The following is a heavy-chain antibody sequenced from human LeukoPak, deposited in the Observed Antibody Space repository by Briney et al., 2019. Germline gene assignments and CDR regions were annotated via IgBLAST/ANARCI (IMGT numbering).Heavy chain of an antibody. CDR3: ARDPRYGSNKGIGFDAFDI. CDR2: IWYDGSNK. V-gene: IGHV3-33*08. D-gene: IGHD6-13*01. CDR1: GFTFSNYG. J-gene: IGHJ3*02. Sequence: QPGRSLRLSCATSGFTFSNYGMHWVRQAPGKGLEWVAVIWYDGSNKYYADSVKGRFTISRDNSKNTLYLQMNSLRAEDTAVYYCARDPRYGSNKGIGFDAFDIWGQGTMVTVSS.